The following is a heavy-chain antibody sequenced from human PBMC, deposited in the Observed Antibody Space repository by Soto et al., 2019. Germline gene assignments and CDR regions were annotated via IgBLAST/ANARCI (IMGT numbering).Heavy chain of an antibody. D-gene: IGHD6-13*01. CDR1: GGSISSGGYY. J-gene: IGHJ5*02. CDR3: ARGSSWYFGWFNP. CDR2: IYYSGST. Sequence: SETLSLTCTVSGGSISSGGYYWSWIRQHPGKGLEWIGYIYYSGSTYYNPSLKSRVTISVDTSKNQFSLKLSSVTAADTAVYYCARGSSWYFGWFNPWGQGTLVTVSS. V-gene: IGHV4-31*03.